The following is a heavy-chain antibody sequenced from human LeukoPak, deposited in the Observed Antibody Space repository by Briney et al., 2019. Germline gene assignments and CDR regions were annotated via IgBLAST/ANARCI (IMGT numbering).Heavy chain of an antibody. Sequence: GGSLRLSCAASRFTFNSYAMSWVRQAPGKGLEWVSVIGGSNGITFYVGSVKGRFTISRDNSKDTLYLQMNSLRAEDTAVYYCAKDLVEGDSSGYHYNSFDIWGQGTMVTVSS. V-gene: IGHV3-23*01. J-gene: IGHJ3*02. CDR2: IGGSNGIT. CDR3: AKDLVEGDSSGYHYNSFDI. D-gene: IGHD3-22*01. CDR1: RFTFNSYA.